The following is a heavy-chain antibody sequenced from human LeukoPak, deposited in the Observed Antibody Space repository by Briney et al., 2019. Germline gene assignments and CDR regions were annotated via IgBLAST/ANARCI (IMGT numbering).Heavy chain of an antibody. CDR1: GFIFSSYS. D-gene: IGHD6-19*01. Sequence: GGSLRLSCAASGFIFSSYSMNWVRQAPGKGLEWVSSISTSSSYIYYADSVKGRVTISRDNAKKSLYLQMNSLRAEDTAVYYCATQQWLDGAYYFDYWGQGTLVTVSS. V-gene: IGHV3-21*01. CDR3: ATQQWLDGAYYFDY. J-gene: IGHJ4*02. CDR2: ISTSSSYI.